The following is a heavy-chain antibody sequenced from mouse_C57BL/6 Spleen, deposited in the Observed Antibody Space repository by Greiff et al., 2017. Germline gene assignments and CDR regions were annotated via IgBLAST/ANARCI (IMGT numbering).Heavy chain of an antibody. D-gene: IGHD1-1*01. CDR1: GYTFTDYN. V-gene: IGHV1-18*01. CDR3: ARETTGVAGEGDMDY. J-gene: IGHJ4*01. CDR2: INPNNGGT. Sequence: VQLQQSGPELVKPGASVKIPCKASGYTFTDYNMDWVKQSHGKSLEWIGDINPNNGGTIYNQKFKGKATLTVDKSSSTAYMELSSLTSEDTAVYYCARETTGVAGEGDMDYWGQGTSVTVSS.